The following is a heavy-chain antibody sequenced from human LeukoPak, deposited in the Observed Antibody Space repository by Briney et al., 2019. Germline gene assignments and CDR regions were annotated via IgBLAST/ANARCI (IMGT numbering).Heavy chain of an antibody. CDR1: GGTFSSYA. D-gene: IGHD6-13*01. CDR2: IIPIFGTA. Sequence: GASVKVSCKASGGTFSSYAISWVRQAPGQGLEWMGGIIPIFGTANYAQKLQGRVTMTTDTSTSTAYMELRSLRSDDTAVYYCARDKSSSWDNEYFQHWGQGTLVTVSS. V-gene: IGHV1-69*05. J-gene: IGHJ1*01. CDR3: ARDKSSSWDNEYFQH.